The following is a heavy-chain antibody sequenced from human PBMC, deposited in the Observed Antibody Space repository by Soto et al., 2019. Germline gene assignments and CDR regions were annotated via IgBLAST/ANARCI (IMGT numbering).Heavy chain of an antibody. CDR1: GGSISSSSYY. CDR3: ARHRGSSSSGGPNWFDP. J-gene: IGHJ5*02. V-gene: IGHV4-39*01. Sequence: LSLTCTVSGGSISSSSYYWGWIRQPPGKGLEWIGSIYYSGSTYYNPSLKSRVTISVDTSKNQFSLKLSSVTAADTAVYYCARHRGSSSSGGPNWFDPWGQGTLVTVSS. D-gene: IGHD6-6*01. CDR2: IYYSGST.